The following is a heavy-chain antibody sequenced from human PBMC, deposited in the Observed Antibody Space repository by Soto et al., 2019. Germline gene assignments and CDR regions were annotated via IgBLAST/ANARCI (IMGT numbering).Heavy chain of an antibody. J-gene: IGHJ6*02. CDR2: IIPIFGTA. CDR3: ARAVPPRGNNWNGYYYYYGMDV. V-gene: IGHV1-69*13. D-gene: IGHD1-20*01. Sequence: ASVKVSCKASGGTFSSYAISWVRQAPGQGLEWMGGIIPIFGTANYAQKFQGRVTITADESTSTAYMELSSLRSEDTAVYYCARAVPPRGNNWNGYYYYYGMDVWGQGTTVTVSS. CDR1: GGTFSSYA.